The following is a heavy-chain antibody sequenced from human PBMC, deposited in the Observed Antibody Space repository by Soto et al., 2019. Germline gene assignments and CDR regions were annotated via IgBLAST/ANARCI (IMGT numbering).Heavy chain of an antibody. CDR3: AAEIYSGGNGCHFDH. CDR1: GFTFTNSA. D-gene: IGHD2-21*02. Sequence: GASVKVSCKTSGFTFTNSAVQWVRQARGQRLEWIGWIIVGSGNTNYLQNLQGRITITRDTATGTAYMELSGLRSEDTAMYYCAAEIYSGGNGCHFDHWG. CDR2: IIVGSGNT. J-gene: IGHJ4*01. V-gene: IGHV1-58*01.